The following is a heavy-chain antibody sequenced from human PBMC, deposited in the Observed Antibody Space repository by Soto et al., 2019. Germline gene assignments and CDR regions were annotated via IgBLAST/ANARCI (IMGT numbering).Heavy chain of an antibody. CDR2: ISGSGGST. V-gene: IGHV3-23*01. CDR3: AKLPIIAVAGSTDYYFDY. D-gene: IGHD6-19*01. Sequence: PGGSLRLSCAASGFTFSSYAMSWVRQAPGKGLEWVSAISGSGGSTYYADSVKGRFTISRDNSKNTLYLQMNSLRAEDTAVYYCAKLPIIAVAGSTDYYFDYWGQGTLVTVSS. CDR1: GFTFSSYA. J-gene: IGHJ4*02.